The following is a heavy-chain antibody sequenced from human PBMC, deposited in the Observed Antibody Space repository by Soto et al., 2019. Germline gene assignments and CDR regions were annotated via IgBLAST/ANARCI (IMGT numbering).Heavy chain of an antibody. CDR2: IYYSGST. Sequence: PSETLSLTCTVSGGSVSSGSSYWSWIRQPPGKGLEWIGYIYYSGSTNYNPSLKRRVTISVDTSKNQFSLTLSSVTAADTAVYYCARQSRDIVVVPAAVDYWGQGTLVTVSS. J-gene: IGHJ4*02. CDR1: GGSVSSGSSY. V-gene: IGHV4-61*01. CDR3: ARQSRDIVVVPAAVDY. D-gene: IGHD2-2*01.